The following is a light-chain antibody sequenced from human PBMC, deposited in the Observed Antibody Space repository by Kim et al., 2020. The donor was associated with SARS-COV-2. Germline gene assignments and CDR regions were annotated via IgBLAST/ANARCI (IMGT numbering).Light chain of an antibody. CDR3: AAWDDSLNGWV. CDR1: TSNIGKNV. V-gene: IGLV1-44*01. J-gene: IGLJ3*02. Sequence: QSVLTQPPSASGTPGQRVTVSCSGSTSNIGKNVVNWYQHLPGTAPRLLIYSNNQRPSGVPDRFSASKSGTSASLAISGLQSEDEADYYCAAWDDSLNGWVFGGGTKVIVL. CDR2: SNN.